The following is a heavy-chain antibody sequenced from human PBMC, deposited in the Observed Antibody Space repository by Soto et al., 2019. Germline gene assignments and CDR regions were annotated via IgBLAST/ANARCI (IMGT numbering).Heavy chain of an antibody. V-gene: IGHV4-34*01. CDR2: INHSGST. CDR3: ASPTESGMDV. CDR1: GGSFSGYY. D-gene: IGHD1-26*01. Sequence: PSETLSLTCAVYGGSFSGYYWSWIRQPPGKGLEWIGEINHSGSTNYNPSLKSRVIISVDTSKNQFSLKLSSVTAADTAVYFCASPTESGMDVWGQGTTVTVSS. J-gene: IGHJ6*02.